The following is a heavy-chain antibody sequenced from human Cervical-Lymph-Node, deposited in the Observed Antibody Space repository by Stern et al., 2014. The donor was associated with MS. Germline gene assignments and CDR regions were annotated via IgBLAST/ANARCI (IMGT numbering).Heavy chain of an antibody. CDR3: ARDGRHTNNFGLDV. Sequence: VQLVESGAEVKKPGSSVKVSCKASGGTFNVYAINWLRQASGQGLEWMGGSIPVLSTRNYAQNFQGGVPITADASTKTSSMQLSSLRSDDTAVYYCARDGRHTNNFGLDVWGQGTTVTVSS. CDR2: SIPVLSTR. J-gene: IGHJ6*02. CDR1: GGTFNVYA. V-gene: IGHV1-69*01.